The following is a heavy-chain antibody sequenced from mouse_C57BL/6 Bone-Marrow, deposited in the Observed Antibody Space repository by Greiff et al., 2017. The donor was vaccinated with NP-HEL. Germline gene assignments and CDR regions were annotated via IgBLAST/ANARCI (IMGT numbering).Heavy chain of an antibody. CDR2: LYPGSGNT. V-gene: IGHV1-76*01. CDR1: GYTFTDYY. J-gene: IGHJ2*01. D-gene: IGHD1-1*01. CDR3: AREGAYYYGSSPDY. Sequence: VQLQQSGAELVRPGASVKLSCKASGYTFTDYYINWVKQRPGQGLEWIARLYPGSGNTYYNEKFKGKATLTAEKSSSTAYMQLSSLTSEDSAVYFCAREGAYYYGSSPDYWGQGTTLTVSS.